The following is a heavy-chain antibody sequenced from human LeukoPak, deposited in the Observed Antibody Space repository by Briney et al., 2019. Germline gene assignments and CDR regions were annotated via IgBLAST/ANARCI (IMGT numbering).Heavy chain of an antibody. CDR3: ARGGAARLHFQN. D-gene: IGHD6-6*01. Sequence: SETLSLTCTVSGGSISTYYWNWIRQPPGKGLEWIGYIYHSGSTNYSPSLQSRVTISVDTSKNQFSLNLNSVTAADTAVYYCARGGAARLHFQNWGQGTLVTVSS. CDR2: IYHSGST. V-gene: IGHV4-59*01. CDR1: GGSISTYY. J-gene: IGHJ1*01.